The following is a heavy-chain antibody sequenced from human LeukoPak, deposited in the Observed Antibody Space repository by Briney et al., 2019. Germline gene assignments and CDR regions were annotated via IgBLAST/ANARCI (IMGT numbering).Heavy chain of an antibody. CDR2: IYSGGTI. D-gene: IGHD1-26*01. J-gene: IGHJ4*02. V-gene: IGHV3-53*01. Sequence: PGGSLRLSCAASGITVSSNYMSWVRQAPGKGLEWVSVIYSGGTIYYADSVKGRFTISRDISKNTLYLQMNSLRAGDTAVYYCARERGRATVFFDYWGQGTLVTVSS. CDR3: ARERGRATVFFDY. CDR1: GITVSSNY.